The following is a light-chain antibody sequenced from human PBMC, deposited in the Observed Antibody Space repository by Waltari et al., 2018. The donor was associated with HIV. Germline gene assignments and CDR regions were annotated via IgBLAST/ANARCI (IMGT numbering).Light chain of an antibody. CDR3: SSYGGNNNLL. CDR2: AVT. V-gene: IGLV2-8*01. CDR1: SFDVGSYDF. J-gene: IGLJ2*01. Sequence: QSALTQPPSPSGSPGQSVTLPSTGASFDVGSYDFVSCYQQHPGKAPKAVSYAVTQRPSGVPDRFSGFKSGSTAFLTVSGLQADDEADYFCSSYGGNNNLLFGGGTKLTVL.